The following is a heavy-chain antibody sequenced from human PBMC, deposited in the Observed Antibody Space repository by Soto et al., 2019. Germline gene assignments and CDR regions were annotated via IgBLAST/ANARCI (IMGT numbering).Heavy chain of an antibody. J-gene: IGHJ5*02. CDR2: IRSKANSYAT. D-gene: IGHD3-16*01. Sequence: HPGGSLRLSCAASGFTFSGSAMHGVRQASGKGLEWVGRIRSKANSYATAYAASVKGRFTISRDDSKNTAYPQMNSLKTEDTAVYYCTRHPRGENWFDPWGQGTLVTVSS. V-gene: IGHV3-73*01. CDR1: GFTFSGSA. CDR3: TRHPRGENWFDP.